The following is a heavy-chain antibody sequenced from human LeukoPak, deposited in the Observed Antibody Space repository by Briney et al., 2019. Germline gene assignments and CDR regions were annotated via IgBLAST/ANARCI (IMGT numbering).Heavy chain of an antibody. J-gene: IGHJ4*01. D-gene: IGHD5-12*01. CDR3: ARGPGYDLYYFDS. Sequence: PSETLSLTCTVSGGSISSSSYYWSWLRQPPGKGLEWIGYIHYSGSTNYNPSLKSRVTISGDTSKNHFSLNLTSLTTADTAVYYCARGPGYDLYYFDSWGHGTVVTVSS. V-gene: IGHV4-61*03. CDR1: GGSISSSSYY. CDR2: IHYSGST.